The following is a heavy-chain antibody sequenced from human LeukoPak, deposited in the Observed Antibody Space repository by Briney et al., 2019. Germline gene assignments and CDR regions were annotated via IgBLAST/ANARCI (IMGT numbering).Heavy chain of an antibody. CDR1: GGSISSYY. J-gene: IGHJ6*02. Sequence: PSETLSLTCTVSGGSISSYYWSWIRQPPGKGLEWIGYIYYNPSLKSRVTISVDTSKNQFSLKLSSVTAADTAVYYCARTPKSPGPIAAASVYYYYYGMDVWGQGTTVTVSS. CDR2: IYY. CDR3: ARTPKSPGPIAAASVYYYYYGMDV. V-gene: IGHV4-59*08. D-gene: IGHD6-13*01.